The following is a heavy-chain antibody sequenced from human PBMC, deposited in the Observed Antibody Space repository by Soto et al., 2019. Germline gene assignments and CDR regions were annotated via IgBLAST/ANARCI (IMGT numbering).Heavy chain of an antibody. D-gene: IGHD6-6*01. CDR3: ARSSSSTSKTDY. J-gene: IGHJ4*02. CDR2: ISYDGSNK. Sequence: PGGSLRLSCAASGFTFSSYAMHWVRQAPGKGLEWVAVISYDGSNKYYADSVKGRFTISRDNSKNTLYLQMNSLRAEDTAVYYCARSSSSTSKTDYWGQGTLVTVSS. V-gene: IGHV3-30-3*01. CDR1: GFTFSSYA.